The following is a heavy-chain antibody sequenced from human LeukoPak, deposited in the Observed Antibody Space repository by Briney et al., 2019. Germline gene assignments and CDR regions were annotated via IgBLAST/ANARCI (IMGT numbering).Heavy chain of an antibody. Sequence: LTGGSLRLSCAASGFTFSSYAMSWVRQAPGKGLEWVSAISGSGGSTYYADSVKGRFTISRDNSKNTLYLKMNSLRAEDTAVYYCAKVRAMIVVVIKYFDYWGQGTLVTVSS. D-gene: IGHD3-22*01. V-gene: IGHV3-23*01. CDR2: ISGSGGST. CDR3: AKVRAMIVVVIKYFDY. CDR1: GFTFSSYA. J-gene: IGHJ4*02.